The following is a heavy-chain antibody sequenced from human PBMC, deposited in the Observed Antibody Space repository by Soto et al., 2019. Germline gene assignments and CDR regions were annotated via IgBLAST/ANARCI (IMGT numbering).Heavy chain of an antibody. D-gene: IGHD3-22*01. Sequence: SVKVSCKASGFTFTSSAMQWVRQARGQRLEWIGWIVVGSGNTNYAQKFQERVTITRDMSTSTAYMELSSLRSEDTAVYYCAADYYDSSGYYPPFDYWGQGTLVTVS. CDR1: GFTFTSSA. V-gene: IGHV1-58*02. CDR3: AADYYDSSGYYPPFDY. CDR2: IVVGSGNT. J-gene: IGHJ4*02.